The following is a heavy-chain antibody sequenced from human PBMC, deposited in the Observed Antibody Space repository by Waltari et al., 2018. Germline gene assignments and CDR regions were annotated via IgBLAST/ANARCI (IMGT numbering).Heavy chain of an antibody. J-gene: IGHJ3*02. CDR1: GYSISSGYY. Sequence: QVQLQESGPGLVKPSETLSLTCAVSGYSISSGYYWGGIRQPPGKGLEWIGSIYHSGSTYYTPSLKCRATIPVDTSKNQFSLKLSAVPAADTAVYYCARRWGSGSYYGATRGAFDISGQATMVTVSS. D-gene: IGHD1-26*01. CDR3: ARRWGSGSYYGATRGAFDI. V-gene: IGHV4-38-2*01. CDR2: IYHSGST.